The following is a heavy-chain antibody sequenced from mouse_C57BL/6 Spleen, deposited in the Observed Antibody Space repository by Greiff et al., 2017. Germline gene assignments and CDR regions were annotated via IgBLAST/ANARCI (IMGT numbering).Heavy chain of an antibody. CDR1: GFTFSSYA. CDR2: ISDGGSYT. CDR3: ARGRVYCDY. J-gene: IGHJ2*01. V-gene: IGHV5-4*01. Sequence: EVQLVESGGGLVKPGGSLKLSCAASGFTFSSYAMSWVRQTPEKRLEWVATISDGGSYTYYPDNVKGRFTISRDNAKNILYLQMSHLKSEDTAMYYCARGRVYCDYWGQGTTLTVSS.